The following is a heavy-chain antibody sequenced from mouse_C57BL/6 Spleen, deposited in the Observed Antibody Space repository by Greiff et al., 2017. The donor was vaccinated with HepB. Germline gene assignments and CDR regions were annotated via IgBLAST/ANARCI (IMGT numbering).Heavy chain of an antibody. V-gene: IGHV5-6*02. CDR1: GFTFSSYG. CDR3: ARQKSDY. J-gene: IGHJ4*01. CDR2: ISSGGSYT. Sequence: EVMLVESGGDLVKPGGSLKLSCAASGFTFSSYGMSWVRQTPDKRLEWVATISSGGSYTYYPDSVKGRFTISRDNAKNTLYLQMSSLKSEDTAMYYCARQKSDYWGQGTSVTVSS.